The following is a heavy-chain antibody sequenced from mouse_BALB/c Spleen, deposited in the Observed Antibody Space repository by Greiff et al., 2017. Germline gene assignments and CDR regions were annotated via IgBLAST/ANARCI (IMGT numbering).Heavy chain of an antibody. V-gene: IGHV1-14*01. CDR2: INPYNDGT. CDR3: ARDEITTTTTSFDY. Sequence: VQLKQSGPELVKPGASVKMSCKASGYTFTSYVMHWVKQKPGQGLEWIGYINPYNDGTKYNEKFKGKATLTSDKSSSTAYMELSSLTSEDSAVYYGARDEITTTTTSFDYWGQGTTLTVSS. CDR1: GYTFTSYV. D-gene: IGHD1-2*01. J-gene: IGHJ2*01.